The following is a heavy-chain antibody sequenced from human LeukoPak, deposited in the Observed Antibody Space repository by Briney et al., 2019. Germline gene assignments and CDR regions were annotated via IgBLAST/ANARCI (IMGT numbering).Heavy chain of an antibody. V-gene: IGHV3-43*02. J-gene: IGHJ4*02. CDR3: AKDQGASGWGAFDY. Sequence: GGSLRLSCAASGTTFYDYAMHWVRQAPGKGLEWVSFISGDGGTTYYADSVKGRFTISRDNYKTSLNLQMNSLRTEDTALYYCAKDQGASGWGAFDYWGQGTLVTVSS. CDR2: ISGDGGTT. D-gene: IGHD6-19*01. CDR1: GTTFYDYA.